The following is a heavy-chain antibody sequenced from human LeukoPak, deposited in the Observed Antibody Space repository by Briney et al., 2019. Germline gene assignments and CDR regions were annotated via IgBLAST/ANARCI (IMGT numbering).Heavy chain of an antibody. V-gene: IGHV3-7*04. CDR3: ARGDAFAGDH. Sequence: PGGSLRLSCAVSGFTFSNFWMSWVRQAPGRGLAWVANIHPEGNEKYHVESVKGRFTISRDNAENLLFLQMNGLRVEDTAVYYCARGDAFAGDHWGQGTLVTVS. J-gene: IGHJ4*02. CDR2: IHPEGNEK. CDR1: GFTFSNFW.